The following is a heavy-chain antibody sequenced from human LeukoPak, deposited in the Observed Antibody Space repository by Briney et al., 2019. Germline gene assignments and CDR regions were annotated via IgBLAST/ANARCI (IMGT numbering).Heavy chain of an antibody. J-gene: IGHJ5*02. V-gene: IGHV3-23*01. CDR3: ARLSTTPWWFDP. D-gene: IGHD4-11*01. CDR2: VSGSGDNT. CDR1: GFTFSSYA. Sequence: GGSLRLSCAASGFTFSSYAMSWVRQAPGKGLEWVSGVSGSGDNTYYADSVKGRFTISRDNSKNTLYVQVNSLGTEDTAVYYCARLSTTPWWFDPWSQGTLVTASS.